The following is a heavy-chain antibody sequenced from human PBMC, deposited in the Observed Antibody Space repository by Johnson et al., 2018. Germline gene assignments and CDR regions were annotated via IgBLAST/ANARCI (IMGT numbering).Heavy chain of an antibody. J-gene: IGHJ1*01. D-gene: IGHD2-21*02. CDR3: ATEPCGGGCYLEYLHH. CDR2: TSYDGTDK. Sequence: QVQLVQSGGGVVQPGRSLRLSCAASGFTFNSYAMHWVRQAPGKGLEWVAVTSYDGTDKDYADSVKGRFTISRDNSENTLYLQMNSLRAEDTAVYYCATEPCGGGCYLEYLHHWGQGTLVTVSS. V-gene: IGHV3-30*04. CDR1: GFTFNSYA.